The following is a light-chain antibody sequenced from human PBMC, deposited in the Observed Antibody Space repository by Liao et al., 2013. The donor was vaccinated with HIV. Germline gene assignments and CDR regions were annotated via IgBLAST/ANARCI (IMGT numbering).Light chain of an antibody. CDR3: QAWDSSTAV. CDR2: EDS. CDR1: KLGNKY. J-gene: IGLJ3*02. V-gene: IGLV3-1*01. Sequence: SFKLTQPPSVSVSPRQTASITCSGDKLGNKYAFWYQQKPGQSPVVVIYEDSKRPSGIPERFSGSNSGNTATLTISGTQAVDEADYYCQAWDSSTAVFGGGTKLTVL.